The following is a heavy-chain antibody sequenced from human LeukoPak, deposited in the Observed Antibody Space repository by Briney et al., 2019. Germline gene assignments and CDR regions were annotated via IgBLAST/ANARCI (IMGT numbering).Heavy chain of an antibody. D-gene: IGHD3-16*01. CDR3: ARGQVNDYVWGSPASNFDY. J-gene: IGHJ4*02. V-gene: IGHV4-34*01. CDR2: INHSGST. Sequence: SETLSLTCAVYGGSFSGYYWSWIRQPPGKGLEWIGEINHSGSTNYNPSLKSRVTISVDPSKNQFSLKLSSVTAADTAVYYCARGQVNDYVWGSPASNFDYWGQGTLVTVSS. CDR1: GGSFSGYY.